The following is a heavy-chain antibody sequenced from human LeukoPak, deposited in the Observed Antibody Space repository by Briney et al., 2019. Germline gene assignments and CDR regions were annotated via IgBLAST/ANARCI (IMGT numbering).Heavy chain of an antibody. V-gene: IGHV1-69*13. CDR2: VTPIFGTA. Sequence: GASVKVSCKVSGDTFNTLAVSWVRQAPGQGPEWMGGVTPIFGTANYAQKCQGRVTITADESTNTAYMELNSLRSENTAVYYCARCRSPYNNYYFDSWGQGTRVTGSS. CDR1: GDTFNTLA. D-gene: IGHD3-10*01. J-gene: IGHJ4*02. CDR3: ARCRSPYNNYYFDS.